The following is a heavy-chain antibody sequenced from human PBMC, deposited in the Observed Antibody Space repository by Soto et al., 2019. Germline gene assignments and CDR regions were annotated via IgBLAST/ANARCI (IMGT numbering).Heavy chain of an antibody. J-gene: IGHJ4*02. V-gene: IGHV1-18*01. CDR1: GYSFTSYG. CDR2: ISGYNGNT. D-gene: IGHD6-13*01. Sequence: QVQLVQSGGEVKNLGASVKVSCKASGYSFTSYGITWVRQAPGQGLEWMGWISGYNGNTNFAHKLQGRVTMTTDTSXXTAYMELRSLRSDDTAVYYCARDRMRGGSWHFFDYWGQGTLVTVCS. CDR3: ARDRMRGGSWHFFDY.